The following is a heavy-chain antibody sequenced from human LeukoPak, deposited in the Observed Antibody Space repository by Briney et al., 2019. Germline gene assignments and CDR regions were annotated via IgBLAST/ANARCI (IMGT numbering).Heavy chain of an antibody. CDR1: AYTFTAYS. CDR3: ARAATTGVFYFDF. Sequence: ASVWVSCKASAYTFTAYSIHWMRQAPGQGLEWMGYINPYTGGTDYAQKFQGRVTMASDTSITTAYMDLSRLRSDDTAVYFCARAATTGVFYFDFWGKGTRVTLSS. D-gene: IGHD1-1*01. CDR2: INPYTGGT. V-gene: IGHV1-2*02. J-gene: IGHJ4*01.